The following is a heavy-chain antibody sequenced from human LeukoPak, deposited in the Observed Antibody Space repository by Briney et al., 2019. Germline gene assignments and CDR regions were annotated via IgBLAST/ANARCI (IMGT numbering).Heavy chain of an antibody. Sequence: GGSLRLSCAASGFTFSDYYVSWIRQAPGKGLEWVSYISSSGSTIYYADSVKGRFTISRDNAKNSLYLQMNSLRAEDTAVYYCARVSYDFWSGSGNYYMDVWGKGTTVTVSS. CDR1: GFTFSDYY. V-gene: IGHV3-11*01. D-gene: IGHD3-3*01. J-gene: IGHJ6*03. CDR3: ARVSYDFWSGSGNYYMDV. CDR2: ISSSGSTI.